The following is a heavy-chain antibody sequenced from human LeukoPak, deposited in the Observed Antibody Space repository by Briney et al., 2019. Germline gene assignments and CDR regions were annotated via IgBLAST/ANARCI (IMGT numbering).Heavy chain of an antibody. D-gene: IGHD3-3*01. CDR3: AALSGSFDY. CDR2: ISYDGSNK. CDR1: RFTFSSYG. Sequence: GGSLRLSCAASRFTFSSYGMHWVRQAPGKGLEWVAVISYDGSNKYYADSVKGRFTISRDNSKNTLYLQMNSLRAEDTAVYYCAALSGSFDYWRQGTLVTVSS. V-gene: IGHV3-30*03. J-gene: IGHJ4*02.